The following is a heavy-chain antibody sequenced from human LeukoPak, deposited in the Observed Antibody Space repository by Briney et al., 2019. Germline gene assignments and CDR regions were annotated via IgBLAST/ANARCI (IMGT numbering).Heavy chain of an antibody. D-gene: IGHD6-6*01. Sequence: SETLSLTCTVSGYSISSGYYWGWIRQPPGKGLEWIGSIYHSGSTYYNPSLKSRVTISVDTSKNQFSLKLSSVTAADTAVYYCARYVGAAPRVGFDIWGQGTMVTVSS. J-gene: IGHJ3*02. CDR1: GYSISSGYY. V-gene: IGHV4-38-2*02. CDR3: ARYVGAAPRVGFDI. CDR2: IYHSGST.